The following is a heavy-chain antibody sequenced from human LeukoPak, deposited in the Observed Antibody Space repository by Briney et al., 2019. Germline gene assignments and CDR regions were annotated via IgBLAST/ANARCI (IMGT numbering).Heavy chain of an antibody. CDR3: ARGGSYQLLSDAFDI. Sequence: SETLSLTCAVSGGPISSDGYFWSWIRQPPGKGLEWIGYIYHSGSTYYNPSLKSRVTISIDRSKNQFSLKVSSVTAADTAVYYCARGGSYQLLSDAFDIWGQGTMVTVSS. CDR1: GGPISSDGYF. D-gene: IGHD2-2*01. V-gene: IGHV4-30-2*01. J-gene: IGHJ3*02. CDR2: IYHSGST.